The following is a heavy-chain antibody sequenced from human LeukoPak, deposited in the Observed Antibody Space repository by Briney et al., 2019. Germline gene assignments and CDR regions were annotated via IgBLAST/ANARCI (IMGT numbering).Heavy chain of an antibody. V-gene: IGHV3-9*01. CDR3: AKDNEQQLGSSYWYFDL. CDR1: GFTLSSYN. J-gene: IGHJ2*01. Sequence: GGSLRLSCAASGFTLSSYNMNWVRQAPGKGLEWVSGISWNSGSIGYADSVKGRFTISRDNAKNSLYLQMNSLRAEDTALYYCAKDNEQQLGSSYWYFDLWGRGTLVTVSS. D-gene: IGHD6-13*01. CDR2: ISWNSGSI.